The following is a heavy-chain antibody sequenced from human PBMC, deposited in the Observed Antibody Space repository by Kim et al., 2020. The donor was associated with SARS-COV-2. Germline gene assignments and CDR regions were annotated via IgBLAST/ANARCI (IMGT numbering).Heavy chain of an antibody. D-gene: IGHD3-10*01. J-gene: IGHJ4*02. CDR2: IYYSGST. Sequence: SETLSLTCTVSGGSISSGGYYWSWIRQHPGKGLEWIGYIYYSGSTYYNPSLKSRVTISVDTSKNQFSLKLSSVTAADTAVYYCARGGPVYYGSGMWGQGTLVTVSS. CDR3: ARGGPVYYGSGM. CDR1: GGSISSGGYY. V-gene: IGHV4-31*03.